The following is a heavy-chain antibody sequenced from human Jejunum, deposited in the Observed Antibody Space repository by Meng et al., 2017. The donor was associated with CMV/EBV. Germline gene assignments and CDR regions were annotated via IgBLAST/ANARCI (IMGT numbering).Heavy chain of an antibody. J-gene: IGHJ4*02. Sequence: AAAGFTFSSNSRNWVRQAPGKGLEWVSSISSSSSYIYYADSVKGRFTISRDNAKNSLYLQMNSLRAEDTAVYYCARLYCSGGSCYNWGQGTLVTVSS. CDR1: GFTFSSNS. CDR3: ARLYCSGGSCYN. CDR2: ISSSSSYI. D-gene: IGHD2-15*01. V-gene: IGHV3-21*01.